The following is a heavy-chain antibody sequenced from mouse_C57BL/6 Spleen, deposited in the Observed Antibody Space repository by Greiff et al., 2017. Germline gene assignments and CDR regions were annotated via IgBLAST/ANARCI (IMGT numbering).Heavy chain of an antibody. CDR3: AKQIPDGSGRYAMDY. CDR1: GFSLTSYG. J-gene: IGHJ4*01. V-gene: IGHV2-9*01. Sequence: VKLVESGPGLVAPSQSLSITCTVSGFSLTSYGVDWVRQPPGKGLEWLGVIWGGGSTNYNSALMSRLSISKDNSKSQVFLKMNSLQTDDTAMYCCAKQIPDGSGRYAMDYWGQGTSVTVSS. D-gene: IGHD3-2*02. CDR2: IWGGGST.